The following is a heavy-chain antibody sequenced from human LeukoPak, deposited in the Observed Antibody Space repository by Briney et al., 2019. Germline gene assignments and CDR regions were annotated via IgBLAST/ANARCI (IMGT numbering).Heavy chain of an antibody. Sequence: ASVKVSCKASGYTFTSYHINWVRQATGQGLEWVGWMYPNSDNTGYAEKFQGRVTMTRNTSISTAYMELSSLRSEDTAVYYCARNYGSDHPIDYWGQGTLVTVSS. CDR3: ARNYGSDHPIDY. V-gene: IGHV1-8*01. D-gene: IGHD3-10*01. J-gene: IGHJ4*02. CDR1: GYTFTSYH. CDR2: MYPNSDNT.